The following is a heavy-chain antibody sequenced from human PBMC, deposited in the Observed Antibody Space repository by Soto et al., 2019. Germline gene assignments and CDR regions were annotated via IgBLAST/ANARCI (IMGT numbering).Heavy chain of an antibody. CDR1: GFTFSSYA. CDR2: ISYDGSNK. J-gene: IGHJ5*02. CDR3: ARDRNIVVVPAAINWFDP. D-gene: IGHD2-2*01. Sequence: QVQLVESGEGVVQPGRSLRLSCAASGFTFSSYAMHWVRQAPGKGLEWVAVISYDGSNKYYADSVKGRFTISRDNSKNTLYLQMNSLRAEDTAVYYCARDRNIVVVPAAINWFDPWGQGTLVTVSS. V-gene: IGHV3-30-3*01.